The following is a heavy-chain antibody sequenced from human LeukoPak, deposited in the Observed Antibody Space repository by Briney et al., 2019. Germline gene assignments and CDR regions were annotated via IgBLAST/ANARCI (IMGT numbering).Heavy chain of an antibody. J-gene: IGHJ4*02. D-gene: IGHD3-16*01. CDR1: GASISSDYYS. CDR2: IYYSGST. Sequence: SETLSLTCTVSGASISSDYYSWSWIRQPPGKGLEWIGYIYYSGSTSYNPSLKSRLTISIDTSKNQFPLKLSSVTAADTAVYYCAIKRGQGLDYWGQGTLVTVSS. CDR3: AIKRGQGLDY. V-gene: IGHV4-30-4*01.